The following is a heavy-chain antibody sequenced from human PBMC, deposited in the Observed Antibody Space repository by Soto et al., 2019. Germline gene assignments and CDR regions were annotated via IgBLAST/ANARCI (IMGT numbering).Heavy chain of an antibody. V-gene: IGHV1-69*13. CDR1: EGTFSSYA. D-gene: IGHD1-7*01. CDR2: IIPIFGTA. CDR3: ARDKSGLELSPDYYYYYGMDV. Sequence: EASVKVSCKASEGTFSSYAISWVRQAPGQGLEWMGGIIPIFGTANYAQKFQGRVTITADESTSTAYMELSSLRSEDTAVYYCARDKSGLELSPDYYYYYGMDVWGQGTTVTVSS. J-gene: IGHJ6*02.